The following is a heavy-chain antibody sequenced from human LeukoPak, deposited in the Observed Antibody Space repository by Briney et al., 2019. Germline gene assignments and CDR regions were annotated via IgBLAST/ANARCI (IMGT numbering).Heavy chain of an antibody. Sequence: PSQTLSLTCSVSGGSISSGGYYWSWIRQHPGKGLEWFGYIYYSGSTYYNPSLKSRVTISIDTSKNQFSLKLSSVTAADTAVYYCARSYSSGWYDVGGWFDPWGQGTLVTVSS. CDR3: ARSYSSGWYDVGGWFDP. J-gene: IGHJ5*02. D-gene: IGHD6-19*01. V-gene: IGHV4-31*03. CDR2: IYYSGST. CDR1: GGSISSGGYY.